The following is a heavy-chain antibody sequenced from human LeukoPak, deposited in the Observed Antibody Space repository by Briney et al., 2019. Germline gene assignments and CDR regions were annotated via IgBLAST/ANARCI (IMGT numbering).Heavy chain of an antibody. V-gene: IGHV3-11*01. CDR2: ISSSGSTI. D-gene: IGHD4-23*01. Sequence: SGGSLRLSWAASGFTFSDYYMSWIRQAPGKGLEWVSYISSSGSTIYYADFVKGRFTISRDNAKNSLYLQMNSLRAEDTAVYYCARGYETEDYGGNCGDYRGQGTLVTVSS. J-gene: IGHJ4*02. CDR3: ARGYETEDYGGNCGDY. CDR1: GFTFSDYY.